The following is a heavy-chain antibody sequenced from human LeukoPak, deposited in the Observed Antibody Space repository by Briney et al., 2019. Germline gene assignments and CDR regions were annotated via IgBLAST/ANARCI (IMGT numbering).Heavy chain of an antibody. CDR3: ARDRVGYPKYYFDY. J-gene: IGHJ4*02. Sequence: PGRSLRLSCAASGFTFSSYGMHWVRQAPGKGLEWVSYISSSSSAIYYADSVKGRFTISRDNAKNSLYLQMNSLRDEDTAVYYCARDRVGYPKYYFDYWGQGTLVTVSS. V-gene: IGHV3-48*02. CDR2: ISSSSSAI. D-gene: IGHD5-12*01. CDR1: GFTFSSYG.